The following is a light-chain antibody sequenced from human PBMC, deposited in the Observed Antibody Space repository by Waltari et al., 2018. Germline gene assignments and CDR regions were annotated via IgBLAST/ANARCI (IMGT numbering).Light chain of an antibody. J-gene: IGKJ1*01. CDR2: WAS. CDR1: PSVLHSSNNKNY. Sequence: DIVMTQSPESLAVSLGERATIPGKSSPSVLHSSNNKNYFAWYQQKPRQPPKLLIYWASTRKSGVPDRFSGSGSGTDFTLTISSLQAEDVAVYYCQQFQSHLRTFGQGTKVEIK. V-gene: IGKV4-1*01. CDR3: QQFQSHLRT.